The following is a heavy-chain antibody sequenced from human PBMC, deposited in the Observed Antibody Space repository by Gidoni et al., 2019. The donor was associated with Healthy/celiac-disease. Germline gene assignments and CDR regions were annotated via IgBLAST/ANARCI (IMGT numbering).Heavy chain of an antibody. CDR1: GGSINSSTYY. Sequence: QLQLQESGPGLVKPSETLSLTCTVSGGSINSSTYYWGWIRQPPGKGLEWIGSIYYSGSTYYNPSLKSRVTIPVDTSKNQFSLKLSSVTAADTAVYYCARDRVAVVVPAAIYWFDPWGQGTLVTVSS. V-gene: IGHV4-39*07. CDR3: ARDRVAVVVPAAIYWFDP. J-gene: IGHJ5*02. CDR2: IYYSGST. D-gene: IGHD2-2*01.